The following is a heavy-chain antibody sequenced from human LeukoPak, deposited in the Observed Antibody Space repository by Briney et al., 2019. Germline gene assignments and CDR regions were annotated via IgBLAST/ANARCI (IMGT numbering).Heavy chain of an antibody. D-gene: IGHD2-2*01. CDR2: ISDSGGST. CDR1: GFPFNNSA. V-gene: IGHV3-23*01. J-gene: IGHJ4*02. CDR3: AKGGPSTSFDY. Sequence: GSLGLSFAASGFPFNNSAMNWVRPAPGKGPEWVSSISDSGGSTYFADSVKGRFTISRDNSKNTLYVQMNSLRAEDTAVYYCAKGGPSTSFDYWGQGTLVTVSS.